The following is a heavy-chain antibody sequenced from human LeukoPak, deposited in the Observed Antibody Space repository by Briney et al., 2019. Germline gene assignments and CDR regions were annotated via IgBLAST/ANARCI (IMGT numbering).Heavy chain of an antibody. CDR1: GGSISSSNW. J-gene: IGHJ4*03. Sequence: PSETLSLTCAVSGGSISSSNWWSWVRQPPGKGLEWIGEIYHSGSTNYNPPLKSRVTISVDKSKNQFSLKLSSVTAADTAVYYCARDRYCSGGSCFDYWGQGTLVTVSS. D-gene: IGHD2-15*01. CDR3: ARDRYCSGGSCFDY. V-gene: IGHV4-4*02. CDR2: IYHSGST.